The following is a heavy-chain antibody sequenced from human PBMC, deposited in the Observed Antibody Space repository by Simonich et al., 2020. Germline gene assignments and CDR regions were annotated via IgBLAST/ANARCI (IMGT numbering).Heavy chain of an antibody. CDR1: GFTFDDYV. CDR3: AKDMGYCSGGSCYYFDY. J-gene: IGHJ4*02. D-gene: IGHD2-15*01. Sequence: EVQLVESGGGLVQPGRSLRLSCAASGFTFDDYVMHWVRQAPGEDGGWVSVISWSSGSIGYADSVKGRFTISRDNAKNSLYLQMNSLRAEDTALYYCAKDMGYCSGGSCYYFDYWGQGTLVTVSS. CDR2: ISWSSGSI. V-gene: IGHV3-9*01.